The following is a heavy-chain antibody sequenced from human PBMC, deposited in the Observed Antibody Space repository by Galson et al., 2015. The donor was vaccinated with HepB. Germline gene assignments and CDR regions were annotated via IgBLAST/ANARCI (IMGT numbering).Heavy chain of an antibody. J-gene: IGHJ3*02. V-gene: IGHV3-11*06. Sequence: SLRLSCAASGFTFSDYYMSWIRQAPGKGLEWVSYISSSSSYTNYADSVKGRFTISRDNAKNSLYLQMNSLRAEDTAVYYCARAVLVLWEPIDAFDIWGQGTMVTVSS. D-gene: IGHD1-26*01. CDR2: ISSSSSYT. CDR1: GFTFSDYY. CDR3: ARAVLVLWEPIDAFDI.